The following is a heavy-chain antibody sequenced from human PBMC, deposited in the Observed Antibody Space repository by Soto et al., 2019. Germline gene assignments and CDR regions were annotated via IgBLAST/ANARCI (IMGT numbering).Heavy chain of an antibody. CDR3: TTVFDY. CDR2: IDGVGTGT. V-gene: IGHV3-74*01. Sequence: PVGSLRLSCAASGFTFTNYWMHWVRQVPGKGLVWVSRIDGVGTGTSYSDSVRGRFTISRDNAENTLYLQMNSLRAEDTAVYYCTTVFDYWGQGTPVNVSS. J-gene: IGHJ4*02. CDR1: GFTFTNYW.